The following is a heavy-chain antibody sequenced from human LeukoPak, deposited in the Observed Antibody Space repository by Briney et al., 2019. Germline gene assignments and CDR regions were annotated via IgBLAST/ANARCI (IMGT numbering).Heavy chain of an antibody. Sequence: SETLSLTCAVYGGSFSGYYWSWIRQPPGKGLEWIGEINHSGSTNYNPSLKSRVTISVDTSKNQFSLKLSSVTAADTAVYYSAGNPATGHFDYWGQGTLVTVSS. CDR3: AGNPATGHFDY. CDR2: INHSGST. D-gene: IGHD2-15*01. J-gene: IGHJ4*02. V-gene: IGHV4-34*01. CDR1: GGSFSGYY.